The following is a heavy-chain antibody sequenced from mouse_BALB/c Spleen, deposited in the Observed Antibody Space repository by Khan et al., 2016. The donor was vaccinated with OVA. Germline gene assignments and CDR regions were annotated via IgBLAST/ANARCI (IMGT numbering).Heavy chain of an antibody. CDR3: AREGLRGVGMDY. V-gene: IGHV1S56*01. J-gene: IGHJ4*01. D-gene: IGHD2-4*01. Sequence: QVQLKQSGPELVKPGAFVKISCKASGYTFTSYNINWVKQRPGQGLEWIGWIYPGDGDTKYNEKFKGKATLTADKSYTTAYMQLSSLTSENSAVYFYAREGLRGVGMDYWGQGTSVTVSS. CDR2: IYPGDGDT. CDR1: GYTFTSYN.